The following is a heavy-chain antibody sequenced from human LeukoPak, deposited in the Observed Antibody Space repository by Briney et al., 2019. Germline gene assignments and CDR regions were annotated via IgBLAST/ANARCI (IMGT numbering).Heavy chain of an antibody. CDR1: GGSFSGYY. CDR2: IYYSGST. D-gene: IGHD5-12*01. J-gene: IGHJ3*02. V-gene: IGHV4-59*08. CDR3: ARPSTLNSAYFAFDI. Sequence: PSETLSLTCAVYGGSFSGYYWSWIRQPPGKGLEWIGYIYYSGSTNYNPSLKSRVTISVDTSKNQFSLHLSSVTAADTAMYYCARPSTLNSAYFAFDIWGQGTMVTVSS.